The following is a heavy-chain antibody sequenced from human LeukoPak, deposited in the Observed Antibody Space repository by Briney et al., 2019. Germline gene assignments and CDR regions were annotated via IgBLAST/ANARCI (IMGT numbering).Heavy chain of an antibody. J-gene: IGHJ4*02. V-gene: IGHV3-33*01. CDR1: GFTFSSYG. CDR2: IWYDGSNK. Sequence: PGGSLRLSCAASGFTFSSYGMHWVRQAPGKGLEWVAVIWYDGSNKYYADSVKGRFTISRDNSKNTLYLQMNSLRAEDTAVYYCARDLHGYYFDYWGQGTLVTVSS. CDR3: ARDLHGYYFDY.